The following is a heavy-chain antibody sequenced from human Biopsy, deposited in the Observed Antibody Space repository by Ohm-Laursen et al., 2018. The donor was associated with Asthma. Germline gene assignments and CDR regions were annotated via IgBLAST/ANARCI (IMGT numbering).Heavy chain of an antibody. Sequence: ASVKVSCKASEYTFTDYYVHWVRQAPGQGLEWMGRIDPNSGGTNYAQKFLGRVTMTRDTSVNTAFMVLSRLRSDDTAVYYCARIKIRIGAGTDRYFDLWGRGTLVTVSS. CDR2: IDPNSGGT. CDR1: EYTFTDYY. D-gene: IGHD3-16*01. V-gene: IGHV1-2*06. J-gene: IGHJ2*01. CDR3: ARIKIRIGAGTDRYFDL.